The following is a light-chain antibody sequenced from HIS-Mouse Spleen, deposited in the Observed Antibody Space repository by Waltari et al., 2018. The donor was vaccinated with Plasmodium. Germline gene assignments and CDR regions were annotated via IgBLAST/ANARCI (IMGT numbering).Light chain of an antibody. CDR1: QGISSY. V-gene: IGKV1-9*01. CDR3: QQLNSYPPMYT. J-gene: IGKJ2*01. Sequence: DIQLTQSPSFLSASVGTRVTITCRASQGISSYLAWYQQKQGKAPKLLIYAASTLQSGVPSRFSGSGSGTEFTLTISSLQPEDFATYYCQQLNSYPPMYTFGQGTKLEIK. CDR2: AAS.